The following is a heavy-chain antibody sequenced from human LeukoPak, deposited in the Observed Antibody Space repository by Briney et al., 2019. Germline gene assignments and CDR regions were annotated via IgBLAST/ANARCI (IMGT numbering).Heavy chain of an antibody. Sequence: PSETLSLTCAVYGGSFSGYYWSWIRQPPGKGLEWIGEINHSGSTNYNPSLKSRVTISVDTSKNQFSLKLSSMTAADTAVYYCARDGIVVVPAAIPIHYYYGMDVWGQGTTVTVSS. CDR1: GGSFSGYY. V-gene: IGHV4-34*01. CDR3: ARDGIVVVPAAIPIHYYYGMDV. J-gene: IGHJ6*02. CDR2: INHSGST. D-gene: IGHD2-2*02.